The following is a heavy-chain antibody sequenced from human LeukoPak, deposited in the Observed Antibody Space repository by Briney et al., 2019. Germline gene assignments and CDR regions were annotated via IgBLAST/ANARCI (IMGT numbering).Heavy chain of an antibody. CDR1: GGSISSGSYY. J-gene: IGHJ4*02. Sequence: SETLSLTCTVSGGSISSGSYYWSWIRQPAGKGLEWIGRIYTSGSTNYNPSLKSRVTISVDTSKNQFSLKLSSVTAADTAVYYCARDPGAYYDSSGYSLYYFDYWGQGTLVTVSS. CDR3: ARDPGAYYDSSGYSLYYFDY. D-gene: IGHD3-22*01. V-gene: IGHV4-61*02. CDR2: IYTSGST.